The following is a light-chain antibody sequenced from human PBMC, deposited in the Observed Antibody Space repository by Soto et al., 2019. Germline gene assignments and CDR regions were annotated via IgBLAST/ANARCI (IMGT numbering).Light chain of an antibody. V-gene: IGKV1-9*01. CDR3: QQLNSYPL. CDR2: AAS. Sequence: DIQLTQSPSFLSASVGDRVTITCRASQGISSYLAWYQQKPAKAPKLLIYAASTLQSGVPSRFSGSGSGTEFTLTISSLQPEDFATYYCQQLNSYPLFGPGTKVDIK. J-gene: IGKJ3*01. CDR1: QGISSY.